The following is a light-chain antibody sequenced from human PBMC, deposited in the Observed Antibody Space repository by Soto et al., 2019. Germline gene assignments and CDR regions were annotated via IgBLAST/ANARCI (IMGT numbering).Light chain of an antibody. CDR1: SSDVGGYNY. J-gene: IGLJ1*01. V-gene: IGLV2-14*01. CDR3: SSYTSSSTRV. Sequence: QTALTQPASVSGSPEQSITIPHTGTSSDVGGYNYVSWYQQHPGKAPKLMIYEVSNRPSGVSNRFSGSKSGNTASLTISGLQAEDEADYYCSSYTSSSTRVFGTGTKVTVL. CDR2: EVS.